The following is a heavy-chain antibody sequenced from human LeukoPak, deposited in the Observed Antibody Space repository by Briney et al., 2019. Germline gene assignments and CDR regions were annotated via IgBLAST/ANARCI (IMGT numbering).Heavy chain of an antibody. J-gene: IGHJ4*02. V-gene: IGHV3-21*01. CDR1: GFTFSTFA. CDR3: ARRGYSDSSGYDY. CDR2: IFPSGGEI. Sequence: GGSLRLSCAASGFTFSTFAMIWVRQPPGKGLEWVSSIFPSGGEIHYADSVMGRSTISRDNAKNSVYLQINSLRAEDTAIYYCARRGYSDSSGYDYWGQGTLVTVSS. D-gene: IGHD3-22*01.